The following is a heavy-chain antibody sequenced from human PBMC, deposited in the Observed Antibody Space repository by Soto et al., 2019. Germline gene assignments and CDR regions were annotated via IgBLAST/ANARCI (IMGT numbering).Heavy chain of an antibody. CDR3: ARGHGGITVFGAPGHFDY. V-gene: IGHV4-39*01. D-gene: IGHD3-3*01. CDR1: GGSISSSNHY. CDR2: THYSGST. J-gene: IGHJ4*02. Sequence: QVQLQESGPGLVKASETLSLTCTVSGGSISSSNHYWGWIRQAPGQGLEWIGNTHYSGSTYYNPYLKSRVTISVDTPKNQFSVKLSSVTAADTAVYYCARGHGGITVFGAPGHFDYWGQGTLVTVSP.